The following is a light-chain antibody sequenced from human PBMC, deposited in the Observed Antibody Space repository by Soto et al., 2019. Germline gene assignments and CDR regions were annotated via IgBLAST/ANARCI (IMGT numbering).Light chain of an antibody. CDR1: QSVSSSY. J-gene: IGKJ5*01. V-gene: IGKV3-20*01. Sequence: EIVIKKSGDTMSGSAAGRDTVSGRASQSVSSSYLAWYQQNTGQDTRLLIYGASSRATGIPDRFSGSGSGTDFTLTISRLETEEFAVYYCQQYGSSPITFGEGTRLEIK. CDR2: GAS. CDR3: QQYGSSPIT.